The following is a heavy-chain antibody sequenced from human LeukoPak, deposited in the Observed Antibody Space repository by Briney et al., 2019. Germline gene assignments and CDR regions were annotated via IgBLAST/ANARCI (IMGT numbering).Heavy chain of an antibody. CDR1: GFTFSSYA. CDR3: AKDTYGSGSYSLDY. CDR2: ISGSGGST. Sequence: GGSLRLSCAASGFTFSSYAMSWVRRAPGKGLEWVSAISGSGGSTYYADSVKGRFTISRDNSKNTLYLQMNSLRAEDTAVYYCAKDTYGSGSYSLDYWGQGTLVTVSS. J-gene: IGHJ4*02. D-gene: IGHD3-10*01. V-gene: IGHV3-23*01.